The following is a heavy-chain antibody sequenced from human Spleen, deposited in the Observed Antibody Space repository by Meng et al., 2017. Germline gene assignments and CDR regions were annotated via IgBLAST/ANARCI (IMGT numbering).Heavy chain of an antibody. D-gene: IGHD6-19*01. J-gene: IGHJ3*02. CDR3: AVDSSACGGWCWSYAFDI. Sequence: GGSLRLSCAASAFTFSIYDMHWVRRAPGKGLEWVAVIWSDGNAEYYAGSVRSRFTISRDNSKDTMYLQMNSLRAEDTAVYYCAVDSSACGGWCWSYAFDIWGQGTMVTFAS. CDR1: AFTFSIYD. CDR2: IWSDGNAE. V-gene: IGHV3-33*01.